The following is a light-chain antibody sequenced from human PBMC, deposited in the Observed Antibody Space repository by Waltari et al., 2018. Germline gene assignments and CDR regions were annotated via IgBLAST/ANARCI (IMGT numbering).Light chain of an antibody. CDR2: LGS. CDR1: QGPRHGNGYNY. J-gene: IGKJ3*01. Sequence: DMVMTQSPLSLPVTPGEPASIPCRLIQGPRHGNGYNYLDCYLQKPGQSPQLLIYLGSNRASGVPDRFSGSGSGTDFTLKISRVEAEDVGVYYCMQALQTPLTFGPGTKVDIK. CDR3: MQALQTPLT. V-gene: IGKV2-28*01.